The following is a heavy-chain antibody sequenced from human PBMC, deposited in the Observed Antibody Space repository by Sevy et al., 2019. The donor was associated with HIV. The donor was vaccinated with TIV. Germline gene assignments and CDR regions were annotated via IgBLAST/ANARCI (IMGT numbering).Heavy chain of an antibody. CDR2: ISGVGGST. Sequence: GGSLRLSCAASGFTFSSYAMSWVRQAPGKGLEWVSAISGVGGSTYYADSVKGRFTISRDNSKNTLYLQMNSLKAEDTAVYYCAKDRVILWVGELLTEFEYWGQGTLVTVSS. CDR3: AKDRVILWVGELLTEFEY. CDR1: GFTFSSYA. J-gene: IGHJ4*02. V-gene: IGHV3-23*01. D-gene: IGHD3-10*01.